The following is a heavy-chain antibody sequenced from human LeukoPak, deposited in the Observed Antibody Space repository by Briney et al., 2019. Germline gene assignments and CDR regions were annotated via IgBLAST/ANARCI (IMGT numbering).Heavy chain of an antibody. J-gene: IGHJ4*02. CDR3: AEVESSYCRI. V-gene: IGHV3-74*01. CDR1: GFTLSNYW. Sequence: GGSLRLSCAASGFTLSNYWVHWVRQAPPGGLVWVSRITDPATWSSYEDSVRGRFTISRDNSKNSMYLQMSSLRAEDTAIYYCAEVESSYCRIWGQGTLVTVSS. CDR2: ITDPATWS. D-gene: IGHD3-10*01.